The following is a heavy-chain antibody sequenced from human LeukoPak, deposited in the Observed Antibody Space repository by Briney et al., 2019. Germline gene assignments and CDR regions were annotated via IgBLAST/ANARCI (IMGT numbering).Heavy chain of an antibody. V-gene: IGHV4-59*08. D-gene: IGHD6-13*01. CDR2: IYYSGST. J-gene: IGHJ4*02. CDR3: ARGVIAAAAGDPFDY. Sequence: SETLSLTCTVSGGSISSYYWSWVRQPPGKGLEWIGYIYYSGSTNYNPSLKSRVTISVDTSKNQFSLKLSSVTAADTAVYYCARGVIAAAAGDPFDYWGQGTLVTVSS. CDR1: GGSISSYY.